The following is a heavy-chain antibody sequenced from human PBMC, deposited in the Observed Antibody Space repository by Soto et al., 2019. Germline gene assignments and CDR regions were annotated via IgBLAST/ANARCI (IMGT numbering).Heavy chain of an antibody. CDR3: ARGDGGFDP. V-gene: IGHV3-33*01. D-gene: IGHD3-16*01. CDR1: GFTFSSYG. Sequence: QVQLVESGGGVVQPGRSLRLSCAASGFTFSSYGMHWVRQAPGKGLEWVAVLWYDGSNKYYADSVKGRFTISRDNSKNTLYLQMNSRRAEDTAVYYCARGDGGFDPWGQGTLVTVSS. J-gene: IGHJ5*02. CDR2: LWYDGSNK.